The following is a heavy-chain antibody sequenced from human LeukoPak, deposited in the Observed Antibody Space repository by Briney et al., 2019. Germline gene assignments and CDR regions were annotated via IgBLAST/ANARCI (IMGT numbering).Heavy chain of an antibody. CDR3: ARDAHYDDYVDLLYY. V-gene: IGHV3-11*04. J-gene: IGHJ4*02. CDR1: GFTFSDFY. CDR2: ISSSGRTI. Sequence: PGGSLRHSRAASGFTFSDFYMTWIRQAPGKGLEWVSYISSSGRTIYYADSVKGRFTISRDNAKNSLYLQMNSLRAEDTAVYYCARDAHYDDYVDLLYYWEQGSLVTVSS. D-gene: IGHD4-17*01.